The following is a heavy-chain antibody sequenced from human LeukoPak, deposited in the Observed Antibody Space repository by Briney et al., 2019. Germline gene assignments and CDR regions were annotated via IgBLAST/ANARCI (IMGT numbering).Heavy chain of an antibody. CDR2: IYPGDSDT. D-gene: IGHD3-3*01. CDR1: GYSFTSYW. V-gene: IGHV5-51*01. Sequence: GESLKISCKGSGYSFTSYWIGWVRQMPGKGLEWMGIIYPGDSDTRYSPSFQGQVTISADKSISTAYLQWSSLKASDTAMYYCARHNVSYYDFWSGYYTVDGWFDPWGQGTLVTVSS. J-gene: IGHJ5*02. CDR3: ARHNVSYYDFWSGYYTVDGWFDP.